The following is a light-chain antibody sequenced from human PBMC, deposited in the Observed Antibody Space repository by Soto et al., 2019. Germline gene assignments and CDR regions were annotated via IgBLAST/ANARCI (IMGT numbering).Light chain of an antibody. CDR2: GAS. CDR1: RSVTGTS. V-gene: IGKV3-20*01. CDR3: QQYGTTPQT. Sequence: EIVLTQSPGTLSLSPGERATLSCRASRSVTGTSLAWYQQRPGQAPRLLIYGASSRATGIPDRFSGSGSGTDFTLTISRLEPEDFAVYYCQQYGTTPQTFGQGTKVDIK. J-gene: IGKJ1*01.